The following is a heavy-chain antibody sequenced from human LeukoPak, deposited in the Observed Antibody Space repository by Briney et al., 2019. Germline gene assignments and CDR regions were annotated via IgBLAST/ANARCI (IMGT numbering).Heavy chain of an antibody. CDR2: IYYSGST. J-gene: IGHJ3*02. CDR3: ARRKGGELDAFDI. Sequence: PSETLSLTCTVSGGSISSGGYYWSWIRQPPGKGLEWIGYIYYSGSTDYNPSLKSRVIISVDRSKNQFSLKLNSVTAADTAVYFCARRKGGELDAFDIWGQGTRVTVSS. D-gene: IGHD1-7*01. V-gene: IGHV4-61*08. CDR1: GGSISSGGYY.